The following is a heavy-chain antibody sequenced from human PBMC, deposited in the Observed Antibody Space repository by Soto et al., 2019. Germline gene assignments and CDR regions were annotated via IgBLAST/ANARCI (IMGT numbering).Heavy chain of an antibody. CDR2: INAGNGNT. Sequence: ASVKVSCKASGYTFTSYAIHWVRQAPGQRLEWMGWINAGNGNTKYSQKFQGRVTITRDTSTSTAYMELSSLRSEDTAVYYCARSIVVVTALDYWGQGTLVTVSS. D-gene: IGHD2-21*02. CDR3: ARSIVVVTALDY. CDR1: GYTFTSYA. V-gene: IGHV1-3*01. J-gene: IGHJ4*02.